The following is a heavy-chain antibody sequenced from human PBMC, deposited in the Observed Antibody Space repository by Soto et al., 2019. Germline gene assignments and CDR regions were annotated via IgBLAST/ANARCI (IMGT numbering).Heavy chain of an antibody. CDR3: ARGLSFWTIEAATVFDY. Sequence: SETLSLTCTVSGGSISSGDYYWSWIRQPPGKGLEWIGYIYYSGSTYYNPSLKSRVTISVDTSKTQFSLKLSSVTAADTAVYYCARGLSFWTIEAATVFDYWGQGTLVTVSS. CDR1: GGSISSGDYY. V-gene: IGHV4-30-4*01. CDR2: IYYSGST. J-gene: IGHJ4*02. D-gene: IGHD3-16*02.